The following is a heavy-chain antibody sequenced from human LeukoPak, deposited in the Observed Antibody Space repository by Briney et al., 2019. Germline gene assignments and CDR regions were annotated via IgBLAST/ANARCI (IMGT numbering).Heavy chain of an antibody. J-gene: IGHJ4*02. V-gene: IGHV3-23*01. CDR1: GFTFSSYA. Sequence: GGSLRLSCAASGFTFSSYAMSWVRQAPGKGLEWVSAISGSGGSTYYADSVKGRFTISRDNSKNTLYLQTNSLRAEDTAVYYCAKGHYYDSSGYLDYWGQGTLVTVSS. CDR2: ISGSGGST. CDR3: AKGHYYDSSGYLDY. D-gene: IGHD3-22*01.